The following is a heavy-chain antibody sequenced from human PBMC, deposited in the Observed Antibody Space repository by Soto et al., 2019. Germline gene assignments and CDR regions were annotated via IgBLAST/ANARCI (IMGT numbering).Heavy chain of an antibody. CDR2: TYYSGAT. CDR1: GGSISGGRYY. CDR3: ARQGYSSSSNIGY. V-gene: IGHV4-31*04. D-gene: IGHD6-6*01. Sequence: QVRLQESGPGLVRPSQTLSLTCTVSGGSISGGRYYWIWIRQRPGEGLEWLGYTYYSGATYYNPSLKSRGAISVDTSKDQFTLKVDSVTAADTAVYFCARQGYSSSSNIGYWGQGTLVTVSS. J-gene: IGHJ4*02.